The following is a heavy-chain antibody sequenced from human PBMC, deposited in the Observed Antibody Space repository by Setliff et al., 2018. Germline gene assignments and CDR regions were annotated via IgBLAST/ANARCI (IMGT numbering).Heavy chain of an antibody. Sequence: SETLSLTCGGYGESISDSSWSWIRQPPGRALEWIGAALQDGSTNYNPSLRSRVIISLDTSKRQFALRINSVTAADTGVYYCARGLVDERTAYPYAEYFQYWGDGTLVTVSS. V-gene: IGHV4-34*01. D-gene: IGHD3-16*01. J-gene: IGHJ4*01. CDR2: ALQDGST. CDR1: GESISDSS. CDR3: ARGLVDERTAYPYAEYFQY.